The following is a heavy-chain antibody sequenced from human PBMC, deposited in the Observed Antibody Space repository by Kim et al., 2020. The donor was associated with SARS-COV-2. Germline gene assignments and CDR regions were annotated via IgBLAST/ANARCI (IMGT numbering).Heavy chain of an antibody. CDR1: GFTFDDYA. Sequence: GGSLRLSCAASGFTFDDYAMHWVRQAPGKGLEWVSGISWNSGSIGYADSVKGRFTISRDNAKNSLYLQMNSLRAEDTALYYCAKDILLMRVWGLGAFDIWGQGTMVTVSS. CDR3: AKDILLMRVWGLGAFDI. D-gene: IGHD3-16*01. CDR2: ISWNSGSI. V-gene: IGHV3-9*01. J-gene: IGHJ3*02.